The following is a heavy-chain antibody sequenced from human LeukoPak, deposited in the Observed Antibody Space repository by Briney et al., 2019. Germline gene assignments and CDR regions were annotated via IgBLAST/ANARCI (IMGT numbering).Heavy chain of an antibody. V-gene: IGHV4-39*01. CDR1: GGSISSSSYY. D-gene: IGHD2-2*01. Sequence: SETLSLTCTVSGGSISSSSYYWGWIRQPPGKGLEWIGSIYYSGSTYYNPSLTSRVTISVDTSKNQFPLKLSSVTAADTAVYYCARLVVVPAAPYYFDYWGQGTLVTVSS. J-gene: IGHJ4*02. CDR3: ARLVVVPAAPYYFDY. CDR2: IYYSGST.